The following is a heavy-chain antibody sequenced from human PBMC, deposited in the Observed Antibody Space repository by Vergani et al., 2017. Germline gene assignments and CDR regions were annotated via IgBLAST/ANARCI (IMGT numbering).Heavy chain of an antibody. CDR1: GFTVSSNY. Sequence: EVQLVESGGGLVQPGGSLRLSCAASGFTVSSNYMSWVRQAPGKGLEWVSVIYSGGSTYYADSVKGRFTISRDNSKNTLYLQMNSLRAEDTAVYYCAKVNRWYYYDSSGYYFDYWGQGTLVTVSS. J-gene: IGHJ4*02. CDR2: IYSGGST. V-gene: IGHV3-66*01. CDR3: AKVNRWYYYDSSGYYFDY. D-gene: IGHD3-22*01.